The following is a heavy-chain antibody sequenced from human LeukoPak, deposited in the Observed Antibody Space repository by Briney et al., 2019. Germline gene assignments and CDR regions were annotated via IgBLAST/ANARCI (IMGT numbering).Heavy chain of an antibody. J-gene: IGHJ6*03. CDR3: AKGALLTYCSSTSCYRYYYYMDV. D-gene: IGHD2-2*01. V-gene: IGHV1-46*01. Sequence: GASVKVSCKASGYTFTSYYMHWVRQAPGQGLEWMGIINPSGGSTSYAQKFQGRVTMTRDTSTSTVYMELSSLRSEDTAVYYCAKGALLTYCSSTSCYRYYYYMDVWGKGTTVTISS. CDR1: GYTFTSYY. CDR2: INPSGGST.